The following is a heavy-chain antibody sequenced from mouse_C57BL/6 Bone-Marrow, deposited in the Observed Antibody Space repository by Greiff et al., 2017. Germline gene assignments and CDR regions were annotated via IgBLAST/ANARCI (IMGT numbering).Heavy chain of an antibody. Sequence: VQLQQSGPELVKPGASVKISCKASGYTFTDYYMNWVKQSHGKSLEWIGDINPNNGGTSYNQKFKGKATLTVDKSSSTAYMELRSLTSEDSAVYYCARRYYSGAMDYWGQGTSVTVSS. CDR3: ARRYYSGAMDY. CDR1: GYTFTDYY. V-gene: IGHV1-26*01. CDR2: INPNNGGT. D-gene: IGHD2-12*01. J-gene: IGHJ4*01.